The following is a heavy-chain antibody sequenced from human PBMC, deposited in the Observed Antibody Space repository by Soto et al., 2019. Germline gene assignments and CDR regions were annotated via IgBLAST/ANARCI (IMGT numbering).Heavy chain of an antibody. Sequence: GGSLRLACAASGFTFSSYGMHGVRQAPGKGLEWVAVISYDGSNKYYADSVKGRFTISRDNSKNTLYLQMNSLRAEDTAVYYCAKEGGWHSNYFFDYWGQGTLVTVSS. D-gene: IGHD4-4*01. CDR3: AKEGGWHSNYFFDY. J-gene: IGHJ4*02. CDR2: ISYDGSNK. CDR1: GFTFSSYG. V-gene: IGHV3-30*18.